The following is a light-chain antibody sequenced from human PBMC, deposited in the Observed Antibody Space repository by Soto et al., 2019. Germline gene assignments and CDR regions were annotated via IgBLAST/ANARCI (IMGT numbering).Light chain of an antibody. CDR2: GAS. CDR3: QQYNNWPRT. Sequence: EIVMTQSPATLSVSPGERATLSCRASQSVSSNLAWYQQKPGQAPRLLMYGASTRATGIPGRFSGSGSGTEFSLTIFSLQSEDFAVYYCQQYNNWPRTFGQGTKVDNK. V-gene: IGKV3-15*01. J-gene: IGKJ1*01. CDR1: QSVSSN.